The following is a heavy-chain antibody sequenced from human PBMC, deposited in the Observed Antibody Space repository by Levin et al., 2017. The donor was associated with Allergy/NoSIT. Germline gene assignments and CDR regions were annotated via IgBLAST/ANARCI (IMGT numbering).Heavy chain of an antibody. CDR2: INHSGST. CDR3: ARGRRWCSSTSCYRWFDP. V-gene: IGHV4-34*01. J-gene: IGHJ5*02. Sequence: SETLSLTCAVYGGSFSGYYWSWIRQPPGKGLEWIGEINHSGSTNYNPSLKSRVTISVDTSKNQFSLKLSSVTAADTAVYYCARGRRWCSSTSCYRWFDPWGQGTLVTVSS. D-gene: IGHD2-2*01. CDR1: GGSFSGYY.